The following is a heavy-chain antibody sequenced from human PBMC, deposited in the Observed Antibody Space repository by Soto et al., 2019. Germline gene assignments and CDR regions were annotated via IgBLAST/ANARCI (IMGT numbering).Heavy chain of an antibody. Sequence: EVQLVESGGGLVQPGGSLRLSCAASGFTFSNYWMTWVRQAPGKGLEWVANIKHDGSERYYVDSVKGRFTISRDNAKNRWYLQMNSLGAEDTAVYYCAIDRMDYGSSSYYSPRGFGPWLQADLVIVSS. D-gene: IGHD3-22*01. CDR3: AIDRMDYGSSSYYSPRGFGP. CDR2: IKHDGSER. J-gene: IGHJ5*02. CDR1: GFTFSNYW. V-gene: IGHV3-7*01.